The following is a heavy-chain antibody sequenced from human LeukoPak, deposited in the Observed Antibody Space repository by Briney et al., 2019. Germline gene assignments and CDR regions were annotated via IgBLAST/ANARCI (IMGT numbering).Heavy chain of an antibody. J-gene: IGHJ4*02. D-gene: IGHD6-19*01. Sequence: GGSLRLSCAASGFTFSNYWMHWVRQAPGKGLEWVAFIRYDGSNKYYADSVKGRFTISRDNSKNTLYLQMNSLRAEDTAVYYCAKDLSSVLDYWGQGTLVTVSS. CDR3: AKDLSSVLDY. V-gene: IGHV3-30*02. CDR1: GFTFSNYW. CDR2: IRYDGSNK.